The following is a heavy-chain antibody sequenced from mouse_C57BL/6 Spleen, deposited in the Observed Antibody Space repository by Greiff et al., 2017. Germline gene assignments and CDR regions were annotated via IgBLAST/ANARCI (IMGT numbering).Heavy chain of an antibody. D-gene: IGHD3-2*02. CDR2: IDPETGGT. CDR3: TRRLRLRYYAMDY. Sequence: QVQLQQSGAELVRPGASVTLSCKASGYTFTDYEMHWVKQTPVHGLEWIGAIDPETGGTAYNQKFKGKAILTADKSSSTAYMELRSLTSEDSAVYYCTRRLRLRYYAMDYWGRGTSVTVSS. J-gene: IGHJ4*01. CDR1: GYTFTDYE. V-gene: IGHV1-15*01.